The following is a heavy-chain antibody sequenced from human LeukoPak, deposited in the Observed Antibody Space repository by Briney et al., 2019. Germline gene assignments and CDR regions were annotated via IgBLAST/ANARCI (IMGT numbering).Heavy chain of an antibody. CDR2: IKQDGSEK. V-gene: IGHV3-7*04. CDR3: ARGERYSSSFDY. D-gene: IGHD6-13*01. Sequence: PGGSLRLSCATSGFPFSIYWMSWVRQAPGKGLEWVASIKQDGSEKYYVDSVKGRFTISRDNAKNSLYLQMNSLRAEDTAMYYCARGERYSSSFDYWGQGTLVTVSS. J-gene: IGHJ4*02. CDR1: GFPFSIYW.